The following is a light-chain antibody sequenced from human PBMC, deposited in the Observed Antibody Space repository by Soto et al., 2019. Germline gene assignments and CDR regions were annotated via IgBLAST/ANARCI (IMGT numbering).Light chain of an antibody. CDR1: QSISSW. J-gene: IGKJ4*01. CDR3: QQANSFPLT. CDR2: KAS. V-gene: IGKV1-5*03. Sequence: DIQMTQSPSTLPASVGDRVTITCRASQSISSWLAWYQQKPGKAPKLLIYKASTLKSGVPSRFSGSGSGTDFTLTISSLQPEDFATYYCQQANSFPLTFGGGTKVDIK.